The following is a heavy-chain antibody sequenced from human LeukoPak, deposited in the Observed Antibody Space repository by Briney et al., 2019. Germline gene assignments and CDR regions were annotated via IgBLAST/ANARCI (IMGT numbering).Heavy chain of an antibody. D-gene: IGHD3-10*01. CDR2: ITNSGTTI. CDR1: GFTFTDYY. J-gene: IGHJ4*02. CDR3: AKVAHYYGSGSYYEYYFDY. Sequence: PGGSLRLSCAASGFTFTDYYMSWIRQAPGKGLEWVSYITNSGTTIYYADSVKGRFTISRDNAKNSLYLQMNSLRAEDTAVYYCAKVAHYYGSGSYYEYYFDYWGQGTLVTVSS. V-gene: IGHV3-11*01.